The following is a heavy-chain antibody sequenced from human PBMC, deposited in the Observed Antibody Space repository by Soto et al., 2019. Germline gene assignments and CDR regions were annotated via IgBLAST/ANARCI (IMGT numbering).Heavy chain of an antibody. CDR2: ISGSGGST. CDR3: AKDLYKYCSGGSCYSTYFDY. J-gene: IGHJ4*02. CDR1: GFNFSSYA. D-gene: IGHD2-15*01. Sequence: PGGALRLSCAGSGFNFSSYAMSWVRQAPGKGLEWVSAISGSGGSTYYADSVKGRFTISRDNSKNTLYLQMNSLRAEDTAVYYCAKDLYKYCSGGSCYSTYFDYWGQGTLVTVSS. V-gene: IGHV3-23*01.